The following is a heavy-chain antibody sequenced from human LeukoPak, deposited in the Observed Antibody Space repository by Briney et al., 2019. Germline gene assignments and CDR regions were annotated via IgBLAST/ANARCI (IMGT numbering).Heavy chain of an antibody. CDR2: IYTSGST. J-gene: IGHJ6*03. Sequence: SETLSLTCTVSGYSISSGYYWSWIRQPAGKGLEWIGRIYTSGSTNYNPSLKSRVTMSVDTSKNQFSLKLSSVTAADTAVYYCARDRRFSGSPEGYYYYMDVWGKGTTVTISS. CDR1: GYSISSGYY. CDR3: ARDRRFSGSPEGYYYYMDV. V-gene: IGHV4-4*07. D-gene: IGHD1-26*01.